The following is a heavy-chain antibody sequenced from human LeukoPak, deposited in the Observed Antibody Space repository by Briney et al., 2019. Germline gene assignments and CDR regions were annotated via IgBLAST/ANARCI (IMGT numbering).Heavy chain of an antibody. CDR1: GGTFSGYA. J-gene: IGHJ6*02. CDR3: ANDCSSTSCQPYYYYYGMDV. Sequence: GSSVKVSCKASGGTFSGYAISWVRQAPGQGLEWMGGIIPIFGTANYAQKFQGRVTITADESTSTAYMELSSLRSEDTAVYYCANDCSSTSCQPYYYYYGMDVWGQGTTVTVSS. V-gene: IGHV1-69*01. D-gene: IGHD2-2*01. CDR2: IIPIFGTA.